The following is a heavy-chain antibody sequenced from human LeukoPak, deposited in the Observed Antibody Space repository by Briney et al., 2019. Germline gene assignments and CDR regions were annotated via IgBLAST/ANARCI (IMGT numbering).Heavy chain of an antibody. V-gene: IGHV4-38-2*02. CDR1: GGSISSYY. CDR2: IYHSGST. D-gene: IGHD6-19*01. J-gene: IGHJ4*02. CDR3: ARESSGWRPIDY. Sequence: KPSETPSLTCTVSGGSISSYYWSWIRQPPGKGLEWIGSIYHSGSTYYNPSLKSRVTISVDTSKNQFSLKLSSVTAADTAVYYCARESSGWRPIDYWGQGTLVTVSS.